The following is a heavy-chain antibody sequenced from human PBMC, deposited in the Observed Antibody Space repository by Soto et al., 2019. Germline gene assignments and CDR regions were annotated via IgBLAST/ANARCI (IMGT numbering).Heavy chain of an antibody. V-gene: IGHV3-23*01. CDR3: ARSTGYYDY. J-gene: IGHJ4*02. Sequence: PGGSLRLSCTASGFIFRNYVMTWVRQAPGKGLEWVSSIIGSGSTTYYTDSVKGRFTISRDNAKNTLYLEMNSLRAEDTAVYYCARSTGYYDYWGQGALVTVSS. CDR1: GFIFRNYV. D-gene: IGHD2-8*02. CDR2: IIGSGSTT.